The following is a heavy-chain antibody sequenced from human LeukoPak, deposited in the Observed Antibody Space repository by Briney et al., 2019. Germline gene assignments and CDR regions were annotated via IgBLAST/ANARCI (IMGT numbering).Heavy chain of an antibody. Sequence: SETLSLTCTVSGGSISSYYWSWIRQPPGKGLEWIGYIYTSGSTNYNPSLKSRVTISVDTSKNQFSPKLRSVTAADTAVYYCARDLVTVTKGFDIWGQGTMVSVSS. J-gene: IGHJ3*02. CDR2: IYTSGST. V-gene: IGHV4-59*01. CDR3: ARDLVTVTKGFDI. D-gene: IGHD4-17*01. CDR1: GGSISSYY.